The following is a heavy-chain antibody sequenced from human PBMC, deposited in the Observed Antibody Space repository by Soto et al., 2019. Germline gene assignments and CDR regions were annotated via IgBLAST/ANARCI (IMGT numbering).Heavy chain of an antibody. V-gene: IGHV4-59*08. D-gene: IGHD6-19*01. J-gene: IGHJ4*02. Sequence: QVQLQESGPGLVKPSETLSLTCTVSGGSISKNYWSWIRQPPGKGLEWIGYIYNSGSTNYNPSLKRRVTIAIATSKTQSSLHLRSGTAADPAVYYCATHDSGFDYYFDHWGQGTLVTVSS. CDR3: ATHDSGFDYYFDH. CDR2: IYNSGST. CDR1: GGSISKNY.